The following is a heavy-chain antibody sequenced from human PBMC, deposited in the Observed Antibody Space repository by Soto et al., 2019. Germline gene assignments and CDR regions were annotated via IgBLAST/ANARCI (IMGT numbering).Heavy chain of an antibody. J-gene: IGHJ6*03. D-gene: IGHD3-10*01. Sequence: GGSLRLSCAASGFTFSSYGMHWVRQAPGKGLEWVAVISYDGSNKYYADSVKGRFTISRDNSKNTLYLQMNSLRAEDTAVYYCANWGSYGSGSYYYYYYMDVWGKGTTVTVSS. V-gene: IGHV3-30*18. CDR3: ANWGSYGSGSYYYYYYMDV. CDR2: ISYDGSNK. CDR1: GFTFSSYG.